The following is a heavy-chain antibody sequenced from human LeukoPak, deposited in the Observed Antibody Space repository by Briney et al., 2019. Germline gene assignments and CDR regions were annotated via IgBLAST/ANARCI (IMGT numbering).Heavy chain of an antibody. CDR3: ARRGYSSSWAEFFQH. J-gene: IGHJ1*01. V-gene: IGHV4-34*01. CDR2: IYYSGST. CDR1: GGSFNGYY. D-gene: IGHD6-13*01. Sequence: SETLSLTCAVYGGSFNGYYWGWIRQPPGKGLEWIGSIYYSGSTYYNPSLKSRVTISVDTSKNQFSLKLSSVTAADTAVYYCARRGYSSSWAEFFQHWGQGTLVTVSS.